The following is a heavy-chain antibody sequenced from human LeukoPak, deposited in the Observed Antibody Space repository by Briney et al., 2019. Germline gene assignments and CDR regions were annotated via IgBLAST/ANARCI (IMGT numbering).Heavy chain of an antibody. CDR2: INPNSGDT. CDR1: GYTFIGYY. Sequence: GASVKVSCKASGYTFIGYYMHWVRQAPGQGLEWMGWINPNSGDTNYAQNFQGRVTMTRDTSISTAYMELRSLRSDDTAVYYCARGGDYYGSGSYYRAIDYWGQGTLVTVSS. D-gene: IGHD3-10*01. V-gene: IGHV1-2*02. CDR3: ARGGDYYGSGSYYRAIDY. J-gene: IGHJ4*02.